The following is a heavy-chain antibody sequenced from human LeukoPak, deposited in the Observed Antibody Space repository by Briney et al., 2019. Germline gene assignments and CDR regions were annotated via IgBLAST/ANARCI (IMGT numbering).Heavy chain of an antibody. CDR1: GGSISNYD. J-gene: IGHJ4*02. Sequence: SETLSLTCTVSGGSISNYDWNWSRQPPGKGLEWIGYIRDSGSSSFNPSLQSRVTMSVDTSKNQYSLKLRTVTAADTAVYYCARRGPPWWDYWGQGTLVTVSS. CDR2: IRDSGSS. V-gene: IGHV4-59*08. D-gene: IGHD2-15*01. CDR3: ARRGPPWWDY.